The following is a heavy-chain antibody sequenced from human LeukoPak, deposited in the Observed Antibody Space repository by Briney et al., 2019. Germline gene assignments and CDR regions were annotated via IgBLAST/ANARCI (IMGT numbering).Heavy chain of an antibody. CDR1: GFTFSSYR. D-gene: IGHD6-13*01. J-gene: IGHJ2*01. Sequence: PGGSLRLSCAASGFTFSSYRMHWVRQAPGKGLVWVSRINSDGTSTSYADSVKGRFTISRDNAKNTLYLQMNSLRAEDTAVYYCAKRDGAAAGQTVYWYFDLWGQGTLVTVSS. CDR2: INSDGTST. CDR3: AKRDGAAAGQTVYWYFDL. V-gene: IGHV3-74*01.